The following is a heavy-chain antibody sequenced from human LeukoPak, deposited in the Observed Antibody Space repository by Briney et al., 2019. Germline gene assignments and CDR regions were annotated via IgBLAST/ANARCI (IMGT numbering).Heavy chain of an antibody. CDR1: GYTFTSYG. CDR2: IIPIFGTA. CDR3: AGEAAPPLVDV. J-gene: IGHJ6*02. D-gene: IGHD6-13*01. Sequence: SVKVSCKASGYTFTSYGISWVRQAPGQGLEWMGGIIPIFGTANYAQKFQGRVTITADESTSTAYMELSSLRSEDTAVYYCAGEAAPPLVDVWGQGTTVTVSS. V-gene: IGHV1-69*13.